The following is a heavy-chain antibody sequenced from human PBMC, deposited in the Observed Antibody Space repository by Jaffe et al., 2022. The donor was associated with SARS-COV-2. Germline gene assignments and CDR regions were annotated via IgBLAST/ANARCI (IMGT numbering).Heavy chain of an antibody. CDR3: AKDGSGAYDLGDWFDP. CDR2: IYSSGST. Sequence: QVELQESGPGLVKPSETLSLTCTVSGGSIRGHYWSWIRQPPGKGLEWIGYIYSSGSTNYNPSLKSRVTISVDTSKSQFSLKLNSVTAADTAVYYCAKDGSGAYDLGDWFDPWGQGTLVTVSS. J-gene: IGHJ5*02. V-gene: IGHV4-59*11. D-gene: IGHD3-22*01. CDR1: GGSIRGHY.